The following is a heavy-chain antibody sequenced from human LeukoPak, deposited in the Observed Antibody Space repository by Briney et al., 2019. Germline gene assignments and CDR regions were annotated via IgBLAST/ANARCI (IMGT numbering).Heavy chain of an antibody. CDR3: ASSNLAILDY. CDR2: IYSGGST. CDR1: GFIVSSNY. Sequence: PGGSLRLSCVASGFIVSSNYMSWVRQAPGKGLEWVSVIYSGGSTYYADSVKGRFTISRDNSKNTLYLQMNSLRAEDTAVYYCASSNLAILDYWGQGTLVTVSS. D-gene: IGHD2-2*01. J-gene: IGHJ4*02. V-gene: IGHV3-53*01.